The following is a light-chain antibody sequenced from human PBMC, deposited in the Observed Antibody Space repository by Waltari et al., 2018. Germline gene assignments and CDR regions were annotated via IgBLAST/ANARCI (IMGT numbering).Light chain of an antibody. V-gene: IGLV2-11*01. J-gene: IGLJ3*02. Sequence: QSALTQPRSVSGSPGQSVTISCTGTSSDVGGYNYVSWYQQHPGKAPKLMIYDVSKRPSGVPDRFSGSKSGNTASLTISGLQAEDVADYYCCSYAGSYTFVFGGGTKLTVL. CDR3: CSYAGSYTFV. CDR2: DVS. CDR1: SSDVGGYNY.